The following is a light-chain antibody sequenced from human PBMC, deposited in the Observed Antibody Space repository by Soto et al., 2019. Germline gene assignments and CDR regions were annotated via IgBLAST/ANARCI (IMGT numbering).Light chain of an antibody. J-gene: IGKJ1*01. CDR3: LQHFGYPRT. CDR1: QGISNY. V-gene: IGKV1-17*01. CDR2: EIS. Sequence: DIQMTQSPSSLSASVGDRVTITCRASQGISNYFGWYQQKPGKAPKRLIYEISTLQSGVPSRFSSSGSGTEFTLTIHSLQPEDFATYYCLQHFGYPRTFGQGTKVELK.